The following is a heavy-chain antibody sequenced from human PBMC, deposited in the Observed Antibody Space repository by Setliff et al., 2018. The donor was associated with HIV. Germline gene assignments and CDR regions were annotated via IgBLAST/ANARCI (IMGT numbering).Heavy chain of an antibody. J-gene: IGHJ4*02. D-gene: IGHD3-9*01. CDR1: GYTLTSYY. V-gene: IGHV1-46*01. Sequence: ASVKVSCKASGYTLTSYYIHWVRQAPGQGLEWMGVIHPSGGSTSYAQSFQDRVTMTRDTSTSTVYMELSSLRSEDTAVYYCARAELTGEIDYWGQGTLVTVSS. CDR2: IHPSGGST. CDR3: ARAELTGEIDY.